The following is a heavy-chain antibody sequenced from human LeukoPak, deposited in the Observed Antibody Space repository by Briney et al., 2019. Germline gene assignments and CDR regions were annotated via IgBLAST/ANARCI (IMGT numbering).Heavy chain of an antibody. CDR3: ASDIVVVPAAPRLQTIHYYYYYGMDV. CDR2: ISYDGSNK. D-gene: IGHD2-2*01. V-gene: IGHV3-30*04. J-gene: IGHJ6*02. Sequence: GGSLRLSCAASGFTFSSYAMHWVRQAPGKGLEWVAVISYDGSNKYYADSVKGRFTISRDNSKNTLYLQMNSLRAEDTAVYYCASDIVVVPAAPRLQTIHYYYYYGMDVWGQGTTVTVSS. CDR1: GFTFSSYA.